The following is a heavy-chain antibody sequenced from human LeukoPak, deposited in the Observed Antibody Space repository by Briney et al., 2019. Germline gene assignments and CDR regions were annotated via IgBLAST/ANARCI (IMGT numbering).Heavy chain of an antibody. Sequence: SETLYLTCTIPGGSISRNSYSLGWIRHPPRNRLEWIGSIYYSGTTYYNPSLKSRVTISVDTSKNQLSLKLSSVTAADTTVYYCAGRDPRNRDAFDIWGQGTMVTVSS. CDR1: GGSISRNSYS. CDR3: AGRDPRNRDAFDI. J-gene: IGHJ3*02. V-gene: IGHV4-39*01. CDR2: IYYSGTT. D-gene: IGHD1-14*01.